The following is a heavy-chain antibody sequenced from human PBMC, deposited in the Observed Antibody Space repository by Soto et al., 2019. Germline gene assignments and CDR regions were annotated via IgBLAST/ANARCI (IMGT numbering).Heavy chain of an antibody. CDR1: GGSISTYY. CDR3: ARGRGYSGQRRGWFDP. V-gene: IGHV4-59*01. J-gene: IGHJ5*02. D-gene: IGHD5-12*01. CDR2: IYYSGRT. Sequence: QVQLQESGPGLVKPSETLSLTCTVSGGSISTYYWHWVRQPPGKGLEWIGDIYYSGRTSYNPSLNSRVTISVDMSKNQFALNLTSVTAADTAVYSCARGRGYSGQRRGWFDPWGQGTLVTVSS.